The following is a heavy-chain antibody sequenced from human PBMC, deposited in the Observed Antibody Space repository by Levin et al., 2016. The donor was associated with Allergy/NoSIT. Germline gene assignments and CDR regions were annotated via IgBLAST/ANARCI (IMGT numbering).Heavy chain of an antibody. V-gene: IGHV1-58*01. D-gene: IGHD6-6*01. J-gene: IGHJ6*03. CDR3: AADTLGLGGSSSGPDQGYYYYMDV. CDR2: IVVGSGNT. Sequence: SVKVSCKASGFTFTSSAVQWVRQARGQRLEWIGWIVVGSGNTNYAQKFQERVTITRDMSTSTAYMELSSLRSEDTAVYYCAADTLGLGGSSSGPDQGYYYYMDVWGKGTTVTVSS. CDR1: GFTFTSSA.